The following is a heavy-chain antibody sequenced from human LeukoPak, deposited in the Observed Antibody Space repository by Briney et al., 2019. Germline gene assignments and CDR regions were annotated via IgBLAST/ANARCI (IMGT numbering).Heavy chain of an antibody. CDR2: INPNSGGT. Sequence: ASVKVSCKASGYSFADYYMHWVRQAPGQGLEWMGWINPNSGGTNYAQKFQGRVTMTRDTSISTAYMELSRLRSDDTAVYYCARAPSGAVRGNWFDPWGQGTLVTVSS. V-gene: IGHV1-2*02. CDR1: GYSFADYY. D-gene: IGHD6-25*01. J-gene: IGHJ5*02. CDR3: ARAPSGAVRGNWFDP.